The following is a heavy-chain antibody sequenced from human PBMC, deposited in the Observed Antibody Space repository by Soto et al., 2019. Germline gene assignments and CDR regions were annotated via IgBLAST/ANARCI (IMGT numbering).Heavy chain of an antibody. J-gene: IGHJ4*02. V-gene: IGHV5-51*01. CDR1: GYSFTRYW. D-gene: IGHD3-9*01. CDR2: IYPGDSDT. CDR3: ARGAGIARYFDWEGYFDY. Sequence: PGESLKLSCTGSGYSFTRYWIGWVRQMPGKGLEWMGIIYPGDSDTRYSPSFQGQVTISADKSISTAYLQWSSLKASDTAMYYCARGAGIARYFDWEGYFDYWGQGTLVTVSS.